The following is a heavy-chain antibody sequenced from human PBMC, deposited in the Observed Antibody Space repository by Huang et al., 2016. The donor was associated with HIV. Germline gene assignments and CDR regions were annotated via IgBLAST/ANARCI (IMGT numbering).Heavy chain of an antibody. Sequence: QVQLVESGGGVVQPGRSLRLTCAASGFTFSNYGVHWVRRAPGKGLELVAAISYDGSYQYYSDSVNGRFTISRDDSQNTLYLQMSSLRAEDTAVYFCAKDREDSAYQLDYWGQGTRVTVSS. CDR1: GFTFSNYG. D-gene: IGHD5-12*01. CDR3: AKDREDSAYQLDY. CDR2: ISYDGSYQ. V-gene: IGHV3-30*18. J-gene: IGHJ4*02.